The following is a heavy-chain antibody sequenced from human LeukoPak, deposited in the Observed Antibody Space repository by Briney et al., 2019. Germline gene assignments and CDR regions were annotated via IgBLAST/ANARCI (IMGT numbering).Heavy chain of an antibody. D-gene: IGHD2-2*02. CDR2: INPSGGIT. V-gene: IGHV1-46*01. CDR1: GYTFTSYY. CDR3: ARMSGYCSSGSCYTDNWFDP. J-gene: IGHJ5*02. Sequence: ASVKVSFKASGYTFTSYYMNWVRQAPGQGLEWMGIINPSGGITSYAQKFQGRITMTRDTSTSTVYMELSSLRSEDTAVYYCARMSGYCSSGSCYTDNWFDPWGQGTLVTVSS.